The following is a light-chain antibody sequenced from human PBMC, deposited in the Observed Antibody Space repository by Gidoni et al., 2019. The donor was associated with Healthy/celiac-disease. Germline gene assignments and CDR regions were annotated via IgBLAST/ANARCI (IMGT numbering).Light chain of an antibody. V-gene: IGLV1-40*01. CDR2: GNS. J-gene: IGLJ3*02. CDR1: SSNIGAGYD. Sequence: QSVLTQPPSVSGAPGQRVTISCTGSSSNIGAGYDVHWYQPLPGTAPILLIYGNSNRPSGVPDRFSGSKSGTSASLAITGLQAEDEADYYCQSYDSSLSGVVFGGGTKLTVL. CDR3: QSYDSSLSGVV.